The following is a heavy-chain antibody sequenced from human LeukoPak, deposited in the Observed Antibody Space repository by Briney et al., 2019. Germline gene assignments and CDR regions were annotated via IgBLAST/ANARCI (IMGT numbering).Heavy chain of an antibody. CDR2: ITTSDGNT. CDR3: AKNGAVAGTCDY. D-gene: IGHD6-19*01. V-gene: IGHV3-23*01. CDR1: GFTFSSYT. J-gene: IGHJ4*02. Sequence: PGGSLRLSCAASGFTFSSYTMSWVRQAPGKGLEWVSTITTSDGNTYYADSVKGRFTVSRDNSKNTLFLQMNSLRAEDTAVYYCAKNGAVAGTCDYWGQGILVTVSS.